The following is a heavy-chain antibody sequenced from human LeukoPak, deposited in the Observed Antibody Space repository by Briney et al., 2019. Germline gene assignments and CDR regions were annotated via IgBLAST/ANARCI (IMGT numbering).Heavy chain of an antibody. CDR3: ASADRAMDTAYFDY. J-gene: IGHJ4*02. CDR1: GFTVSSNY. CDR2: IYSGGST. V-gene: IGHV3-53*01. Sequence: GGSLRLSCAASGFTVSSNYMSWVRQAPGKGLEWVSVIYSGGSTYYADSVKGRFTTSRDNSKNTLYLQMNSLRAEDTAVYYCASADRAMDTAYFDYWGQGTLVTVSS. D-gene: IGHD5-18*01.